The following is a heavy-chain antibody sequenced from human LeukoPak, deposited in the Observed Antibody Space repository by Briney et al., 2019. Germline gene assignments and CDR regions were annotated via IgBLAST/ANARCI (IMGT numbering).Heavy chain of an antibody. Sequence: SETLSLTCTVSGDSISSYYWSWIRQPPGKGLEWIGYISYSGSTNYNPSLKSRVTISLDTSKNQSSLNLTSVTAADTAVYYCARDTGVATSGSPLGYWGQGTLVTVSS. V-gene: IGHV4-59*01. D-gene: IGHD4-23*01. J-gene: IGHJ4*02. CDR3: ARDTGVATSGSPLGY. CDR2: ISYSGST. CDR1: GDSISSYY.